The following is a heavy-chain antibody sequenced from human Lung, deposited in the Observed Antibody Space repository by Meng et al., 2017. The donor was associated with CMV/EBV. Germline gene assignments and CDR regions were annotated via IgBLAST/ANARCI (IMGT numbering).Heavy chain of an antibody. CDR2: IYPGDSDT. CDR1: GYSFTSYW. V-gene: IGHV5-51*01. J-gene: IGHJ6*02. CDR3: AGIGVQALGITGTIDYYYYYGMDV. Sequence: KVSCKGSGYSFTSYWIGWVRQMPGKGLEWMGIIYPGDSDTRYSPSFQGQVTISADKSISTAYLQWSSLKASDTAMYYCAGIGVQALGITGTIDYYYYYGMDVWGQGTTVTVSS. D-gene: IGHD1-7*01.